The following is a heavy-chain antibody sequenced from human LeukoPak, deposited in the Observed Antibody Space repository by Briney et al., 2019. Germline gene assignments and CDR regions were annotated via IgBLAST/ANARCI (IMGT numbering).Heavy chain of an antibody. Sequence: SVKVSCKASGGTFSSYAISWVRQAPGQGLEWMGGIIPIFGTANYAQKFQGRVTITTDESTSTAYMELSSLRSEDTAVYYCACAKPDFWSGYGPFDYWGQGTLVTVSS. CDR1: GGTFSSYA. D-gene: IGHD3-3*01. CDR2: IIPIFGTA. V-gene: IGHV1-69*05. J-gene: IGHJ4*02. CDR3: ACAKPDFWSGYGPFDY.